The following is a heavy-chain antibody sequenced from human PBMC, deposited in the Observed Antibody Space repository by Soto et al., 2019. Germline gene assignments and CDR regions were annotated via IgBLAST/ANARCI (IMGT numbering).Heavy chain of an antibody. CDR2: ISGSGGST. CDR3: AKHLRPYYYYGMDV. J-gene: IGHJ6*02. CDR1: GFTFSSYA. Sequence: GSLRLSCAASGFTFSSYAMSWVRQAPGKGLEWVSAISGSGGSTYYADSVKGRFTISRDNSKNTLYLQMNSLRAEDTAVYYCAKHLRPYYYYGMDVWGQGTTVTVSS. V-gene: IGHV3-23*01.